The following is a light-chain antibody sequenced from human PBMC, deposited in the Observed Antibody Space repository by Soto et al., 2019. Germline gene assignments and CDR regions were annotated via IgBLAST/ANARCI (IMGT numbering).Light chain of an antibody. J-gene: IGKJ1*01. V-gene: IGKV3-15*01. CDR3: QQYNNWPGT. CDR2: GAS. CDR1: QSVSSN. Sequence: EIVMTQSPATLSVSPGERATLSCRARQSVSSNLAWNQRKPVQAPRPLIYGASTRATATPARFSRSGSATDFTLTTSSLQSEDFAVYYCQQYNNWPGTFGQGTKVDIK.